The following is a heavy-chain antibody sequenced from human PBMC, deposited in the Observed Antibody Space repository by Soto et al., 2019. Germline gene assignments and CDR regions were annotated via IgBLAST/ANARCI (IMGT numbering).Heavy chain of an antibody. V-gene: IGHV3-21*01. Sequence: ASGFTFSSYSMNWVRQAPGKGLEWVSSISSSSSYIYYADSVKGRFTISRDNAKSSLYLQMNSLRAEDTAVYYCAGEWKAAAGGGGYYYYGMDVWGQGTTVTVSS. CDR3: AGEWKAAAGGGGYYYYGMDV. CDR2: ISSSSSYI. CDR1: GFTFSSYS. J-gene: IGHJ6*02. D-gene: IGHD6-13*01.